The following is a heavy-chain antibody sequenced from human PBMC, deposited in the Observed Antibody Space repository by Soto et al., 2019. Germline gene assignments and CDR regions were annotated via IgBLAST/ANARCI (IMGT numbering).Heavy chain of an antibody. D-gene: IGHD5-18*01. CDR1: GFTFSSYG. J-gene: IGHJ6*02. Sequence: PGGSLRLSCAASGFTFSSYGMHWVRQAPGKGLEWVAVISYDGSNNYYADSVKGRFTISRDNSRDTLYLEMNSLRAEDTALYYCEKEHGYSYYPYDGMDVWGQGT. CDR2: ISYDGSNN. V-gene: IGHV3-30*18. CDR3: EKEHGYSYYPYDGMDV.